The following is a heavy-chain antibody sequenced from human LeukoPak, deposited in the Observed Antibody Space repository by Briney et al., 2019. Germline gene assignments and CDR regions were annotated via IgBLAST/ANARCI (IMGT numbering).Heavy chain of an antibody. Sequence: GGSLRLACAASGFTVSSTYMSWVRQAPGKGLECASVIYSGGSSFYADSVKGRFTISRDNSKNTLYLQMNSLRAEDTAVYYCASSVGWALDYWGQGTLVTVSS. D-gene: IGHD1-26*01. CDR3: ASSVGWALDY. CDR1: GFTVSSTY. J-gene: IGHJ4*02. V-gene: IGHV3-53*01. CDR2: IYSGGSS.